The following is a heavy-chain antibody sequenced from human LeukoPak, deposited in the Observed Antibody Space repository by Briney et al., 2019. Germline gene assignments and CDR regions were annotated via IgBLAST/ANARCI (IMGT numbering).Heavy chain of an antibody. V-gene: IGHV3-48*03. D-gene: IGHD2-2*01. CDR2: ISSSGSTV. CDR3: ARETDSTLFDY. J-gene: IGHJ4*02. Sequence: GGSLRLSCAASGFTFSTYEMNWVRQAPGKGLEWVSYISSSGSTVYYAESVKGRITISRDNAKNSLHLQMNSLRVEDTAVYYCARETDSTLFDYWGQGTQVTVSS. CDR1: GFTFSTYE.